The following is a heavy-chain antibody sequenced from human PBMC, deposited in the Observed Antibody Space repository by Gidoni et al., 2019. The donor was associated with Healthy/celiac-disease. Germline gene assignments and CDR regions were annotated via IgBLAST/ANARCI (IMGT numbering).Heavy chain of an antibody. V-gene: IGHV1-2*02. J-gene: IGHJ3*02. Sequence: QVQLVQSGSDVKQPGPSVKVYCKASGYTFPGYYMHWVRQAPGQGLEWMGWINPNSGGTNYAQKFQGRVTMTRDTSISTAYMELSRLRSDDTAVYYCARDLHDSSGYYYDAFDIWGQGTMVTVSS. CDR3: ARDLHDSSGYYYDAFDI. CDR1: GYTFPGYY. D-gene: IGHD3-22*01. CDR2: INPNSGGT.